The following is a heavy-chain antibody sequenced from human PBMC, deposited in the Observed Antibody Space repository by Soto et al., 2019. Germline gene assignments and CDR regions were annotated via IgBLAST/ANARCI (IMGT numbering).Heavy chain of an antibody. V-gene: IGHV3-23*01. CDR2: ISGSGSTT. J-gene: IGHJ6*03. CDR3: AKGHRVYYYSMDV. Sequence: EVQLLESGGGLVQPGGSLRLSCADSGFTFSSYAMSWVRHAPGKGLEWVSSISGSGSTTYYADSVKGRFTISRDNSKNTLFLQMNSQRAEDTAVYYCAKGHRVYYYSMDVWGKGTTVTVSS. CDR1: GFTFSSYA.